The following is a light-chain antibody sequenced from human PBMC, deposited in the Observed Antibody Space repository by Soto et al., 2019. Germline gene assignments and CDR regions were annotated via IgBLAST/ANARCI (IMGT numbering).Light chain of an antibody. CDR1: QSISRD. V-gene: IGKV3-15*01. CDR2: GVS. J-gene: IGKJ1*01. Sequence: EIVLTQSPGTLSLSPGESATLSCRASQSISRDLAWYQQKPGQAPRLLIYGVSTRATGIPARFSGSGSGTEFTLTITSLQSEDFAVYYCQQYNNWPPGTFGQGTKVDIK. CDR3: QQYNNWPPGT.